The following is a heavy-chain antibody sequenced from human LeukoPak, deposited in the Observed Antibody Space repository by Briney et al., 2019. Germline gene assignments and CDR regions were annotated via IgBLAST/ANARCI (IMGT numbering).Heavy chain of an antibody. J-gene: IGHJ4*02. D-gene: IGHD2-2*01. CDR2: INAYNGNT. CDR3: ARGLRGSPAFDY. CDR1: GYTFTSYG. V-gene: IGHV1-18*01. Sequence: ASVKVSCKASGYTFTSYGISWVRQAPGQGLEWMGWINAYNGNTNYAQKLQGRVTMTTDTSTSTAYMELSRLRSDDTAVYYCARGLRGSPAFDYWGQGTLVTVSS.